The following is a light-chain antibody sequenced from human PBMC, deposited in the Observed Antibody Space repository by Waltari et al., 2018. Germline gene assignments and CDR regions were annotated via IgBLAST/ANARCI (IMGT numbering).Light chain of an antibody. J-gene: IGLJ2*01. Sequence: QSVLTQPPSASGTPGQRVTISCSGSSSNIGNNNVNWYQQLPGTAPKLLGYNTNQRPSGVPARFSGSKSGTSASLAISGLQSEDEAHYYCAAWDDSVIVVFGGGTKLTVL. CDR3: AAWDDSVIVV. CDR2: NTN. CDR1: SSNIGNNN. V-gene: IGLV1-44*01.